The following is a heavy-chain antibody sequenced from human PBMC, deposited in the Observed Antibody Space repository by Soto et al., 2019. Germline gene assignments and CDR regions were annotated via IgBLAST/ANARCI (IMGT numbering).Heavy chain of an antibody. V-gene: IGHV3-21*01. CDR2: ISSSSSYI. J-gene: IGHJ4*02. Sequence: GGSLRLSCAASGFTLSSYSMNWVRQAPGNGLEWVSSISSSSSYIYYADSVKGRFTISRDNAKNSLYLQMNSLRAEDTAVYYCARESLYYYDSSGYSDYFDYWGQGTLVTVSS. CDR1: GFTLSSYS. D-gene: IGHD3-22*01. CDR3: ARESLYYYDSSGYSDYFDY.